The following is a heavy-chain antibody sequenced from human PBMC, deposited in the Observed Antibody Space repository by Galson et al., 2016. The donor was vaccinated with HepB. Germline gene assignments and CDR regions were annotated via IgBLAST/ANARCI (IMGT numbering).Heavy chain of an antibody. CDR3: ATADLSSPGNGALDI. J-gene: IGHJ3*02. D-gene: IGHD6-13*01. V-gene: IGHV3-33*01. Sequence: SLRLSCAASGFIFSHYGMHWVRQAPGEGLEWVAMIWFDGSSKHHSDSVRGRFTISRDNSKNTLYLEMNSLRAEDTAVYYCATADLSSPGNGALDIWGQGAMVSVSS. CDR2: IWFDGSSK. CDR1: GFIFSHYG.